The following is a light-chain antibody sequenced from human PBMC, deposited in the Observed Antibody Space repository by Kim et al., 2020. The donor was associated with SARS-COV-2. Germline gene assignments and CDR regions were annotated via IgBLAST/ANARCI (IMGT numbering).Light chain of an antibody. V-gene: IGLV3-9*01. Sequence: VSVVQGQTARITCGGNNIGSKNVHRYQQKPGQAPVLVIYRDSNRPSGIPERFSGSNSGNMATLTISRAQAGDETDYYCQVWDSSTRVFGGGTQLTVL. CDR2: RDS. CDR1: NIGSKN. CDR3: QVWDSSTRV. J-gene: IGLJ3*02.